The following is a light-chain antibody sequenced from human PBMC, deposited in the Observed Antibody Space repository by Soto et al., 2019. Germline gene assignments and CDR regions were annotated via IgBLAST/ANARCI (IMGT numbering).Light chain of an antibody. V-gene: IGKV1-27*01. Sequence: DIQMTQSPSSLSASVGDSVTITCRASQGINNYLAWYQQKPGKVPVLLIYSASTLKPGIPSRFSGSGAGTDVTLTVSSLQPEYFATYYCQKYDSAPRTFGQGTKVDIK. CDR2: SAS. J-gene: IGKJ1*01. CDR3: QKYDSAPRT. CDR1: QGINNY.